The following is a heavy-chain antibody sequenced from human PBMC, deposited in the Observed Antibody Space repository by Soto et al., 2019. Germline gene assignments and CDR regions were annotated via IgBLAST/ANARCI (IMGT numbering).Heavy chain of an antibody. D-gene: IGHD3-22*01. J-gene: IGHJ4*02. CDR1: GFTFSSYA. CDR2: ISGSGGST. CDR3: AKWPYDSSGYVYYFDY. Sequence: QTGGSLRLSCAASGFTFSSYAMSWVRQAPGKGLEWVSAISGSGGSTYYADSVKGRFTISRDNSKNTLYLQMNSLRAEDTAVYYCAKWPYDSSGYVYYFDYWGQGTLVTVSS. V-gene: IGHV3-23*01.